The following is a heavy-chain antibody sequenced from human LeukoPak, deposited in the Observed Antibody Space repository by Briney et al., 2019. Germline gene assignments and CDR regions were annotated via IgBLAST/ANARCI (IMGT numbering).Heavy chain of an antibody. Sequence: SETLSLTCTVSGGFISSSSYYWGWIRQPPGKGLEWIGSIYYSGSTYYNPSLKSRVTISVDTSKNQFSLKLSSVTAADTAVYYCARPNYDSSGLTDYWGQGTLVTVSS. CDR1: GGFISSSSYY. D-gene: IGHD3-22*01. J-gene: IGHJ4*02. CDR3: ARPNYDSSGLTDY. V-gene: IGHV4-39*01. CDR2: IYYSGST.